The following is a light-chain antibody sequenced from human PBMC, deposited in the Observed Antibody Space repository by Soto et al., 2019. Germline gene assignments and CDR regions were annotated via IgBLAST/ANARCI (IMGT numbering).Light chain of an antibody. V-gene: IGKV1-39*01. J-gene: IGKJ5*01. CDR2: AAS. Sequence: DIQMTQSPASLSASVGCRFTITCLASQSISSYLDWYQQKPGKAPKILIYAASSLQSGVPSRFSGSVSGTDGTITISSLKKEDGSTYYCQQSYSTTITFGQGIRLEIK. CDR3: QQSYSTTIT. CDR1: QSISSY.